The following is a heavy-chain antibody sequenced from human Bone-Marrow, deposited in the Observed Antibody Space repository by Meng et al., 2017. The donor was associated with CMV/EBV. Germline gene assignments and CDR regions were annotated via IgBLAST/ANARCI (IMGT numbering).Heavy chain of an antibody. CDR3: SRLAAQDYYYYYGMDV. V-gene: IGHV3-11*04. Sequence: GESLKISCAASGFTFSDYYMSWIRQAPGKGLEWVSYISSSGSTIYYADSVKGRFTISRDNAKNSLYLQMNSLRAEDTAVYYCSRLAAQDYYYYYGMDVWGQGTTVTVSS. J-gene: IGHJ6*02. CDR2: ISSSGSTI. D-gene: IGHD6-6*01. CDR1: GFTFSDYY.